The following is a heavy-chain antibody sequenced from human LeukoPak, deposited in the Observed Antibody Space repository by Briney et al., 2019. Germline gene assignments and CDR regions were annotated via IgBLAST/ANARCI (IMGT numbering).Heavy chain of an antibody. J-gene: IGHJ1*01. CDR3: ARVGGYSNRSELQY. V-gene: IGHV1-46*01. D-gene: IGHD6-13*01. CDR1: GDTFTSYY. Sequence: ASVKVSYKASGDTFTSYYMPWVRQAPGLGLEWMGISNPSGGSTSYAQKFQGRVTMTRDTSTSTVYMELSSLRSEDTAVYYCARVGGYSNRSELQYWGQGTLVTVSS. CDR2: SNPSGGST.